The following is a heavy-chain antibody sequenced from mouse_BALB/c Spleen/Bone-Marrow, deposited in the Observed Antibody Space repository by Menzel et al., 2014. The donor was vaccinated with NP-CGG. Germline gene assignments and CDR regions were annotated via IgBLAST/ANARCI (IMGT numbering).Heavy chain of an antibody. CDR3: ARGAYYRFFDY. J-gene: IGHJ2*01. Sequence: VKLVESGPGLVAPSQSLSITCTVSGFSLTSNGVHWVRQPPGKGLEWLGVIWTGGSTNCNSALMSRLSISKDNSKSQVFLKMNSLQTDDTAMYYCARGAYYRFFDYWGQGTTLTVSS. CDR1: GFSLTSNG. V-gene: IGHV2-9*02. D-gene: IGHD2-14*01. CDR2: IWTGGST.